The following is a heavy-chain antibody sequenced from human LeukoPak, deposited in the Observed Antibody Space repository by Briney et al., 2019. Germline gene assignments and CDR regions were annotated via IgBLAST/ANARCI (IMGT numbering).Heavy chain of an antibody. Sequence: GGSLRLSCTVSGFTVSTNSMSWVRQAPGKGLEWVSFIYNDNTHYSDSVKGRFTISRDNSKNTLYLQMNSLRAEDTAVYYCARRAGAYSHPYDYWGQGTLVTVSS. CDR1: GFTVSTNS. J-gene: IGHJ4*02. CDR3: ARRAGAYSHPYDY. CDR2: IYNDNT. D-gene: IGHD4/OR15-4a*01. V-gene: IGHV3-53*01.